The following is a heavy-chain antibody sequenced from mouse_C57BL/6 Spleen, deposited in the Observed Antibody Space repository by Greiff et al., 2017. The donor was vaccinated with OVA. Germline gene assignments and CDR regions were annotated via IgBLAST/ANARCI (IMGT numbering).Heavy chain of an antibody. CDR2: FYPGSGSI. D-gene: IGHD1-1*01. Sequence: QVQLKQSGAELVKPGASVKLSCKASGYTFTEYTIHWVKQRSGQGLEWIGWFYPGSGSIKYNEKFKDKATLTADKSSSTVYMELSRLTSEDSAVYFCARHEEAPPIYYYGSSYGWFAYWGQGTLVTVSA. V-gene: IGHV1-62-2*01. CDR3: ARHEEAPPIYYYGSSYGWFAY. J-gene: IGHJ3*01. CDR1: GYTFTEYT.